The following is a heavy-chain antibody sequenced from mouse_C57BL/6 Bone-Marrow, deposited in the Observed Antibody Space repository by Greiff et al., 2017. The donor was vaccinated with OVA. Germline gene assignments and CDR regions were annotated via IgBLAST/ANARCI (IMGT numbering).Heavy chain of an antibody. CDR3: VRSNWEGSWFAY. J-gene: IGHJ3*01. Sequence: EVMLVESGGGLVQPKGSLKLSCAASGFSFNTYAMNWVRQAPGKGLEWVARIRSKSNNYATYYADSVKDRFTISRDDSESMLYLQMNNLKTEDTAMYYCVRSNWEGSWFAYWGQGTLVTVSA. CDR1: GFSFNTYA. V-gene: IGHV10-1*01. CDR2: IRSKSNNYAT. D-gene: IGHD4-1*01.